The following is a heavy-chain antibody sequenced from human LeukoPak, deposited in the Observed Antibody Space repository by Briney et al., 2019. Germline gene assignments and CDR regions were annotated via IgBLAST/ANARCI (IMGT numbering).Heavy chain of an antibody. V-gene: IGHV4-59*01. CDR2: IYNTGRT. CDR3: ARDRHAVGHNCFDP. J-gene: IGHJ5*02. D-gene: IGHD2-15*01. Sequence: SETLSLTCTVSGGSISSYYWSWIRQPPGKGLEWIGYIYNTGRTNYNPSLESRVTIAVDTSKNQFSLKLSSVTAADTAVYYCARDRHAVGHNCFDPWGQGTLVTVSS. CDR1: GGSISSYY.